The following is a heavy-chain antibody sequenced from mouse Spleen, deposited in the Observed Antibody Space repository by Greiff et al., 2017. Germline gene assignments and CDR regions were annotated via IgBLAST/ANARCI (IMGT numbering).Heavy chain of an antibody. CDR3: ARHGRTTVVARYWYFDV. J-gene: IGHJ1*01. CDR1: GFTFSSYA. V-gene: IGHV5-9-3*01. Sequence: EVHLVESGGGLVKLGGSLKLSCAASGFTFSSYAMSWVRQTPEKRLEWVATISSGGGNTYYPDSVKGRFTISRDNAKNTLYLQMSSLKSEDTAMYYCARHGRTTVVARYWYFDVWGAGTTVTVSS. CDR2: ISSGGGNT. D-gene: IGHD1-1*01.